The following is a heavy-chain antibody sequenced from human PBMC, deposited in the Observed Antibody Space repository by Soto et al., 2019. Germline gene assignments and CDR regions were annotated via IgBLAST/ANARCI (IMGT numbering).Heavy chain of an antibody. J-gene: IGHJ3*02. CDR3: AVYDYVWGSYRHDAFDI. D-gene: IGHD3-16*02. V-gene: IGHV3-11*01. CDR2: ISSSGSTI. CDR1: GFTFSDYY. Sequence: PGGSLRLSCAASGFTFSDYYMSWIRQAPGKGLEWVSYISSSGSTIYYADSVKGRFTISRDNAKNSLHLQMNSLRAEDTAVYYCAVYDYVWGSYRHDAFDIWGQGTMVTVSS.